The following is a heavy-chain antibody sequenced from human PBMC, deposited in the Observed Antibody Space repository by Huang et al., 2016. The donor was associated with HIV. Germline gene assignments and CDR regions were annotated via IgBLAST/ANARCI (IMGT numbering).Heavy chain of an antibody. Sequence: QVQLVESGGGVVQPGRSLILSCAAFGFPFTKFAMHWVRQATGKGLEWVAIISYDGSSKYHADSVKGRFTISRDNSKNTVYLQMNSLRVEDTAVYYCAKDGRGSGTYYDYFEYWGQGTLVTVSS. CDR3: AKDGRGSGTYYDYFEY. CDR2: ISYDGSSK. CDR1: GFPFTKFA. D-gene: IGHD1-26*01. J-gene: IGHJ4*02. V-gene: IGHV3-30*18.